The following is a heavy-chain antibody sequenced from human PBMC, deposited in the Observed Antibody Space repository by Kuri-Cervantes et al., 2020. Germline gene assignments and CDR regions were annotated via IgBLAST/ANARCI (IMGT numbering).Heavy chain of an antibody. CDR3: AKGPRWELPYYFDY. CDR2: ISWNSGSI. J-gene: IGHJ4*02. Sequence: GGSLRLSCAASGFTFDDYAMHWVRQAPGKGLEWVSGISWNSGSIGYADTVKGRFTISRDNAKNSLYLHMNSLRAEDTALYYCAKGPRWELPYYFDYWGQGILVTVSS. D-gene: IGHD1-26*01. CDR1: GFTFDDYA. V-gene: IGHV3-9*01.